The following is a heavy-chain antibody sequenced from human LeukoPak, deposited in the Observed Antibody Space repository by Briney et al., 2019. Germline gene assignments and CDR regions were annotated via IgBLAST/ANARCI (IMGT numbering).Heavy chain of an antibody. V-gene: IGHV3-7*01. CDR3: ARDGSSWWGDYFDY. CDR1: GFTFSSYW. Sequence: PGGSLRLSCAASGFTFSSYWMSWVRQAPGKGLEGVANIKQDGSEKYYVDSVKGRFTISRDNAKNSLYLQMNSLRAEDTAVYYCARDGSSWWGDYFDYWGQGTLVTVSS. J-gene: IGHJ4*02. CDR2: IKQDGSEK. D-gene: IGHD6-13*01.